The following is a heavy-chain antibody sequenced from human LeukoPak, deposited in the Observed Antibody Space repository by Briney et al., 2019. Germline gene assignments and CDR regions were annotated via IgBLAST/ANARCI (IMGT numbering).Heavy chain of an antibody. D-gene: IGHD3-16*01. CDR1: GRSIRSSSYY. J-gene: IGHJ4*02. Sequence: SETLSLTCTVSGRSIRSSSYYWGWIRHPPGKRLECMGCIYYSGTTYYTPSLKSRVTMSVDTSKNHFSLKLSSVTAADTAVYYCAGGLRSALYYFDYWGQGSLVTVSS. CDR2: IYYSGTT. CDR3: AGGLRSALYYFDY. V-gene: IGHV4-39*02.